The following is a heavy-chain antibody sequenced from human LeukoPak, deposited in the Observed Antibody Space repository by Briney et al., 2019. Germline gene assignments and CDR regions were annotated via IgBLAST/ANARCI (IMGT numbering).Heavy chain of an antibody. Sequence: GGSLRLSCAASGFTFSSYAMSWVRQAPGKGLELVSAISGSCGSTYYADSVKGRFTISRDNSKNTLYLQMNSLRAEDTAVYYCAKSLRRIAVAGTGWVLDYWGQGTLVTVSS. D-gene: IGHD6-19*01. CDR2: ISGSCGST. V-gene: IGHV3-23*01. CDR1: GFTFSSYA. J-gene: IGHJ4*02. CDR3: AKSLRRIAVAGTGWVLDY.